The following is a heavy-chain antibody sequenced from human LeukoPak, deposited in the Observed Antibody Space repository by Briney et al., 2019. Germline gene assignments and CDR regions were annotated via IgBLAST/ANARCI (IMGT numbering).Heavy chain of an antibody. V-gene: IGHV3-9*01. CDR2: ISWSGGSI. J-gene: IGHJ4*02. CDR3: ASDMVAAPEKPHY. Sequence: SLRLSCAASGFTFDGYAMRWVRQAPGKGLEWVAGISWSGGSIGYADSVKGPLTISRDTAKNTLYLPMNSLRPEDTAVYYCASDMVAAPEKPHYWGPGTLVTAS. CDR1: GFTFDGYA. D-gene: IGHD2-15*01.